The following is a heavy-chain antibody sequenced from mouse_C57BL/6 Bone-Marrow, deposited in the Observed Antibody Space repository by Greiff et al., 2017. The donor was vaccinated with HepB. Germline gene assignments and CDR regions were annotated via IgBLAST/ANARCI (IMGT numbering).Heavy chain of an antibody. CDR2: IDPSDSYT. J-gene: IGHJ2*01. CDR3: AFMVTTGYFDY. CDR1: GYTFPSYW. V-gene: IGHV1-59*01. Sequence: VKLQQPGAELVRPGTSVKLSCQASGYTFPSYWMPWVKQRPGQGLEWIGVIDPSDSYTNYNQKFKGKATLTVDTSASTAYMQLSSLTSEDSAVYYCAFMVTTGYFDYWGQGTTLTVSS. D-gene: IGHD2-2*01.